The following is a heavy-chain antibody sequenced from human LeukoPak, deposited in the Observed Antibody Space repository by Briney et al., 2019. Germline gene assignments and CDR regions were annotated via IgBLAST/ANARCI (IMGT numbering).Heavy chain of an antibody. CDR2: VDDSGST. CDR1: GGSISSGGYY. J-gene: IGHJ4*02. V-gene: IGHV4-31*03. CDR3: ARRPVDGSGSYYKNYFDC. Sequence: SETLSLTCTVSGGSISSGGYYWSWIRLHPGEGLEWIGYVDDSGSTYHNPSLKSRVTMSVDTSKNQFSLRLSSVTAADTAVYHCARRPVDGSGSYYKNYFDCWGQGALVTVSS. D-gene: IGHD3-10*01.